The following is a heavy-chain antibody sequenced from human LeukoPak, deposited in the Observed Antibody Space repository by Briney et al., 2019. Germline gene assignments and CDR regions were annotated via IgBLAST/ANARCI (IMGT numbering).Heavy chain of an antibody. V-gene: IGHV1-18*01. CDR2: ISAYNGNT. D-gene: IGHD6-6*01. CDR1: GYTFTRYG. Sequence: ASVKVSCKASGYTFTRYGISWVRQAAGQGLEWMGWISAYNGNTNYAQKLQGRVTVTTDTSTSTAYMELRSLRSDDTAVYYCARGSIAARSHPFDYWGQGTLVTVYS. CDR3: ARGSIAARSHPFDY. J-gene: IGHJ4*02.